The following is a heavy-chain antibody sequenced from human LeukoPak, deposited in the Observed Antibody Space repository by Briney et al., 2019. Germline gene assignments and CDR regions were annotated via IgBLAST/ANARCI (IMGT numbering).Heavy chain of an antibody. D-gene: IGHD6-25*01. Sequence: GGSLRLSCAASGFTFTEYSMNWVRQAPGKGLEWISFISVGSNKIYYADSVKGRFTISRDNAKKSMYLQMNSLRVEDTGVYYCAGEVERLGRARPFDFWGQGTLVTVSP. CDR2: ISVGSNKI. CDR1: GFTFTEYS. J-gene: IGHJ4*02. CDR3: AGEVERLGRARPFDF. V-gene: IGHV3-48*04.